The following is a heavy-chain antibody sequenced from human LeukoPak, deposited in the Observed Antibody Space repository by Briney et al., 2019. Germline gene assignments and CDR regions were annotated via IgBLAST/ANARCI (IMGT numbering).Heavy chain of an antibody. CDR1: GFTFSSYA. CDR3: ASEGFVLMEYAMYVH. V-gene: IGHV3-30-3*01. Sequence: PGRSLRLSCAASGFTFSSYAMHWVRQAPGKGLEWVAVISYDGSNKYYADSVKGRFTISRDNSKNTLYLQMNSLRAEDTAVYYCASEGFVLMEYAMYVHWGQGTLVTVSS. CDR2: ISYDGSNK. J-gene: IGHJ4*02. D-gene: IGHD2-8*01.